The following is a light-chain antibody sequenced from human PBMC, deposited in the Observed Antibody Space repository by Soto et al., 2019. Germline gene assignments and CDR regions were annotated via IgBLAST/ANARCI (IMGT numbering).Light chain of an antibody. J-gene: IGKJ1*01. CDR2: QTP. V-gene: IGKV3-11*01. CDR1: QYINTR. CDR3: HQRQSWPRT. Sequence: EIVLTQSPATLSSFPGDRVTLSCRASQYINTRLAWYQHRPGQAPRLLIYQTPLRAAGIPARFSASGTGTDFTLTISDVQPEDFAVYYCHQRQSWPRTFGQGTKVDI.